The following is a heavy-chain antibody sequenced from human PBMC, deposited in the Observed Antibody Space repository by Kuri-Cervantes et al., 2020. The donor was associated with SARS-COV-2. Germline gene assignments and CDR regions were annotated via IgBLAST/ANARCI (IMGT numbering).Heavy chain of an antibody. V-gene: IGHV3-23*01. CDR2: ICGYSTGT. Sequence: GESLKISCAASGFTISSYSMTWVRQAPGKGLEWVSVICGYSTGTYYADSVKGRFTISRDTSKNTLFLQMNSLRAEDTAVYYCAVLDYGCALRFSNSWGRGPL. J-gene: IGHJ4*02. CDR1: GFTISSYS. D-gene: IGHD4-17*01. CDR3: AVLDYGCALRFSNS.